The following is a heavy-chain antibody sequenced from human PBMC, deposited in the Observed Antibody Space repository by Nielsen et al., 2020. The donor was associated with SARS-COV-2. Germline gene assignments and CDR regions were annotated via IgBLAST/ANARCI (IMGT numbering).Heavy chain of an antibody. CDR3: AREIYGSGSYYGY. Sequence: LRLSCTVSGGSISSGGYYWSWIRQHPGKGLEWIGYIYYSGSTYYNPSLKSRVTISVDTSKNQFSLKLSSVTAADTAVYYCAREIYGSGSYYGYWGQGTLVTVSS. V-gene: IGHV4-31*03. CDR2: IYYSGST. CDR1: GGSISSGGYY. D-gene: IGHD3-10*01. J-gene: IGHJ4*02.